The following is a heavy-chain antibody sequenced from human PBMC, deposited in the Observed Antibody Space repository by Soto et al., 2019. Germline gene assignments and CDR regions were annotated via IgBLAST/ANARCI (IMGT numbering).Heavy chain of an antibody. Sequence: PWRSLRLSCAASGFTFSSYWMHWVRQAPGKGLVWVSRINSDGSSTSYADSVKGRFTISRDNAKNTLYLQMNSLRAEDTAVYYCAREGPGWGGMDVWGQGTPVTVSS. CDR2: INSDGSST. V-gene: IGHV3-74*01. D-gene: IGHD3-16*01. CDR1: GFTFSSYW. J-gene: IGHJ6*01. CDR3: AREGPGWGGMDV.